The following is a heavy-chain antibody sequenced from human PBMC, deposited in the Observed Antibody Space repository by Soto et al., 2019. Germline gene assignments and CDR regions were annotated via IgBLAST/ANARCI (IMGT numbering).Heavy chain of an antibody. J-gene: IGHJ4*02. Sequence: ASVKVSCKASGYSLANYGISWVRQAPGQGLEWMGWASPYNGNRNYAQKLQGRVTVTTDTSTSTDYMELRSLSSDDTAVYFCAVRGTSSGYFGYWGQGTRVTVS. CDR2: ASPYNGNR. D-gene: IGHD3-22*01. V-gene: IGHV1-18*01. CDR1: GYSLANYG. CDR3: AVRGTSSGYFGY.